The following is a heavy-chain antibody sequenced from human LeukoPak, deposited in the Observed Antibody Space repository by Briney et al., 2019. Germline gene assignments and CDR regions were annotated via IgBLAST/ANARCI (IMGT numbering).Heavy chain of an antibody. J-gene: IGHJ1*01. Sequence: NPSETLSLTCTVSGGSISSGDYYWSWIRQPPGKGLEWIGYIYYSGSTNYNPSLKSRVTISVDTSKNQFSLKLSSVTAADTAVYYFARHPSIAAAAPYFQQWGQGTLVTVSS. CDR2: IYYSGST. D-gene: IGHD6-13*01. CDR3: ARHPSIAAAAPYFQQ. CDR1: GGSISSGDYY. V-gene: IGHV4-61*08.